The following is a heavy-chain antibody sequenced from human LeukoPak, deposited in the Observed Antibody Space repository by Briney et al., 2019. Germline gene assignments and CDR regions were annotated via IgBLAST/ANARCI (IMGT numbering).Heavy chain of an antibody. CDR1: GFTFSSYA. D-gene: IGHD6-19*01. CDR2: ISGSGGST. J-gene: IGHJ4*02. CDR3: AKVPVPYSSGWYYFDY. V-gene: IGHV3-23*01. Sequence: GGSLRLSCAASGFTFSSYAMSWVRQAPGKGLEWVSAISGSGGSTYYADSVKGRFTISRDNSKNTLYLQMNSLRAEDTAVYYCAKVPVPYSSGWYYFDYWGQGTLVTASS.